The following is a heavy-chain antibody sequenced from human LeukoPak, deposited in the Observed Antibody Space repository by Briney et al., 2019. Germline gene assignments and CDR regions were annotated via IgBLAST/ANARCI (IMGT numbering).Heavy chain of an antibody. V-gene: IGHV4-39*07. J-gene: IGHJ1*01. Sequence: KPSETLSLTCTVSGVSISSSSYYWGWIRQPPGKGPEWIGSIYYSGSTYYNPSLKSRVTISVDTSKNQFSLKLSSVTAADTAVYYCARMSYYYGSGSLGNFQHWGQGTLVTVSS. CDR1: GVSISSSSYY. D-gene: IGHD3-10*01. CDR2: IYYSGST. CDR3: ARMSYYYGSGSLGNFQH.